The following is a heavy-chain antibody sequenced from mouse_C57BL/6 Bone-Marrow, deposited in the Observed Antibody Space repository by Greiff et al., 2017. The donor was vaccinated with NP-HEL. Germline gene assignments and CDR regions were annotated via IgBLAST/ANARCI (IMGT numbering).Heavy chain of an antibody. D-gene: IGHD2-9*01. CDR2: ISDGGSYT. J-gene: IGHJ4*01. CDR3: ARPTMVTTGAMDY. CDR1: GFTFSSYA. V-gene: IGHV5-4*01. Sequence: EVQLVESGGGLVKPGGSLKLSCAASGFTFSSYAMSWVRQTPEKRLEWVATISDGGSYTYYPDNVKGRFTISRDNAKNNLYLQMSHLKSEDTAMYYCARPTMVTTGAMDYWGQGNSVTASS.